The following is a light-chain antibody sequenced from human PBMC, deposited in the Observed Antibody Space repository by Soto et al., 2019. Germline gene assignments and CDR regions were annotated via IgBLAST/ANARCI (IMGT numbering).Light chain of an antibody. Sequence: QSVLTHPASVSWSPGHSITISCTGTSSDVGDYNYVSWYQQFTGKAPKVMIFEVSHRASGVSNRFSGSKSDTTASLTISGLQAEEEADYYCSSYTSSNNYVFGTGTKVTVL. J-gene: IGLJ1*01. CDR2: EVS. V-gene: IGLV2-14*01. CDR3: SSYTSSNNYV. CDR1: SSDVGDYNY.